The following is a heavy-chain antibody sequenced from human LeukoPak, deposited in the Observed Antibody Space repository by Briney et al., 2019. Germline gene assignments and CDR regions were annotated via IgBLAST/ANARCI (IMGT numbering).Heavy chain of an antibody. J-gene: IGHJ5*02. V-gene: IGHV1-8*01. CDR1: GYTVTNYD. CDR3: ARTTTVTTMSYNWFDP. CDR2: MNPNSGNT. D-gene: IGHD4-17*01. Sequence: ASVKVSCKTSGYTVTNYDINWVRQATGQGLEWMGWMNPNSGNTGYTQKFQGRVSMTRDTSISTVYMELSSLRSEDTAVYYCARTTTVTTMSYNWFDPWGQGTLVTVSS.